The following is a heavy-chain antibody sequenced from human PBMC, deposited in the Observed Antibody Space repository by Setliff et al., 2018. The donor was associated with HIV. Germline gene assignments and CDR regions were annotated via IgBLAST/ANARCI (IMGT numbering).Heavy chain of an antibody. CDR1: GFDFASLL. CDR3: AREAPIQGVTYGFPHFDY. CDR2: ISRDNFVR. J-gene: IGHJ4*02. V-gene: IGHV3-21*01. D-gene: IGHD3-10*01. Sequence: GGSLRLSCVVSGFDFASLLIHWVRQAPGKGLEWVASISRDNFVRFYADSVRGRFNVSRDNAQKSLFLQMNSLKADDTAFYYCAREAPIQGVTYGFPHFDYWGQGALVTVSS.